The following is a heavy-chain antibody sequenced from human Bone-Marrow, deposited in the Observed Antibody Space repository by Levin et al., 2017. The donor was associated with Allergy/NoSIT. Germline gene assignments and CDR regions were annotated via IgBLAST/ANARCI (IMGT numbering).Heavy chain of an antibody. CDR1: GSTFSTYA. Sequence: PGESLKISCKTAGSTFSTYAISWVRQAPGQGLEWMGTILPVSGTRNFAQKFQGRVTFSADESTSTAYMELSSLRSDDTAVYYCARPYSSDWERLDYWGQGTLVTVSS. D-gene: IGHD6-25*01. CDR3: ARPYSSDWERLDY. CDR2: ILPVSGTR. J-gene: IGHJ4*02. V-gene: IGHV1-69*15.